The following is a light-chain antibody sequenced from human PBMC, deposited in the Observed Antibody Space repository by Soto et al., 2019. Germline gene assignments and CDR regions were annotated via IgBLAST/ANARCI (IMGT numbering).Light chain of an antibody. V-gene: IGLV1-44*01. J-gene: IGLJ3*02. Sequence: QSVLTQPPSASGTPGQSVTISCSGSTSNIGSNTVNWYQQLPGTAPKLLVYSNDQRRSGVPDRFSASKSGTSAFLAISGLQSEDEADYDCAVWDDSLNAWVFGGGTKLTVL. CDR3: AVWDDSLNAWV. CDR1: TSNIGSNT. CDR2: SND.